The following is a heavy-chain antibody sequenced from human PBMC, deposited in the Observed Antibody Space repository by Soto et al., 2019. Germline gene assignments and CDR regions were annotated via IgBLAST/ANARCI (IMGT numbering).Heavy chain of an antibody. CDR1: GFTFSSYA. CDR2: ISGSGGST. J-gene: IGHJ5*02. V-gene: IGHV3-23*01. D-gene: IGHD3-3*02. Sequence: GGSLRLSCAASGFTFSSYAMSWVRQAPGKGLEWVSAISGSGGSTYYADSVKGRFTISRDNSKNTLYLQMNSLRAEDTAVYYCAKCPEVHFWSGYNWFDPWGQGTLVTVSS. CDR3: AKCPEVHFWSGYNWFDP.